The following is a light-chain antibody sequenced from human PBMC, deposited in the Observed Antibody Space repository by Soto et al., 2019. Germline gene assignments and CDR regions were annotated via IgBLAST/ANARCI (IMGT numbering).Light chain of an antibody. CDR2: DAS. CDR1: QSVNNN. J-gene: IGKJ3*01. V-gene: IGKV3-11*01. Sequence: EIVLTQSPATLSLSPGQIATLSCRASQSVNNNLAWYQQRPGQAPRLLIYDASNRSTGIPARFSGSGSGTDFTLTISSLEPEDFAVYYCQHRNNRPFSFGPGTKVDIK. CDR3: QHRNNRPFS.